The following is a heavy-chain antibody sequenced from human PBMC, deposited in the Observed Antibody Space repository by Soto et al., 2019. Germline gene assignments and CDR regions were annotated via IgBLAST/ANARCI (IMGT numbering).Heavy chain of an antibody. Sequence: QVQLQESGPGLVKPSQTLSLTCTVSGGSISSGDYYWSWIRQPPGKGLEWIGYIYYSGSTYYNPSLKSRVTISVDPSKNQFSLKLSSVTAADTAVYYCASLAYCGGDCYSHFDYWGQGTLVTVSS. CDR1: GGSISSGDYY. CDR2: IYYSGST. CDR3: ASLAYCGGDCYSHFDY. J-gene: IGHJ4*02. V-gene: IGHV4-30-4*01. D-gene: IGHD2-21*02.